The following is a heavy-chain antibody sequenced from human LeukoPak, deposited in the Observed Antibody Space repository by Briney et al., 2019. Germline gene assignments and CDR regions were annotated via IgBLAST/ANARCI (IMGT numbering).Heavy chain of an antibody. CDR3: ARKSGYARDY. D-gene: IGHD5-12*01. CDR2: INQSGSTS. V-gene: IGHV4-34*04. J-gene: IGHJ4*02. CDR1: GESFSGYF. Sequence: PSETLSLTCAVYGESFSGYFWNWIRQPPGKGLEWIGEINQSGSTSNHNPSLKSRATMSVDTSKNQFSLKLSSETAADTAVYYCARKSGYARDYWGQGNLVTVSS.